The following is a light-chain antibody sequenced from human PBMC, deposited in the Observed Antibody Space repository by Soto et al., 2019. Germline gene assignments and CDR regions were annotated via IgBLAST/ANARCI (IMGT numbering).Light chain of an antibody. J-gene: IGKJ2*01. Sequence: EIVLTQSPGTLPLSPGERATLSCRASQSVSSSFLAWYQQKPGQAPRLLIYGASSRATGIPDRFSGSGSGTDFTLTISRLEPEDFAVYYCQQYGTSYTFGQGTKVDIK. CDR3: QQYGTSYT. CDR1: QSVSSSF. CDR2: GAS. V-gene: IGKV3-20*01.